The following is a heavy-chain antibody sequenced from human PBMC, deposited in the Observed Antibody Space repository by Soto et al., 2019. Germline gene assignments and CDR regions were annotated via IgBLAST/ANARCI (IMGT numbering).Heavy chain of an antibody. V-gene: IGHV3-15*01. D-gene: IGHD2-8*01. Sequence: GGSLRLSCAASGFTFSNAWMSWVRQAPGKGLEWVGRIKSKTDGGTTDYAAPVKGRFTISRDDSKNTLYLQMNSLKTEDTAVYYCPIPICTNCVCYTNAFDIWGQGTMVTVSS. J-gene: IGHJ3*02. CDR1: GFTFSNAW. CDR3: PIPICTNCVCYTNAFDI. CDR2: IKSKTDGGTT.